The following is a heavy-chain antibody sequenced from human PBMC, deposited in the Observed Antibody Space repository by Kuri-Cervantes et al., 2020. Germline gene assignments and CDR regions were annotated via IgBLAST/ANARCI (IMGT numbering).Heavy chain of an antibody. CDR3: AHRRGGKNWFDP. CDR2: IDWDDDK. D-gene: IGHD1-1*01. V-gene: IGHV2-70*12. Sequence: SGPTLVKPTQTLTLTCTFSGFSLSTSGMRVSWIRQPPGKALEWLARIDWDDDKFYKTSLKTRLTISKDTSRNQVVLTVTNMDPVDTATYYCAHRRGGKNWFDPWGQGTLVTVSS. J-gene: IGHJ5*02. CDR1: GFSLSTSGMR.